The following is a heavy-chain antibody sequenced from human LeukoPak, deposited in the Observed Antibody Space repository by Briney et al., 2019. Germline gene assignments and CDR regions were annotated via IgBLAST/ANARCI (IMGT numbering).Heavy chain of an antibody. Sequence: ASVKVSCKASGYTFTSYGISWVRQAPGQGLEWMGWISAYNGNTNYAQKLQGRVTMTTDTSTSTAYMELRSLRSDDTAVYYCAKGLPYGGIFLKGHAFDIWGQGTMVTVSS. V-gene: IGHV1-18*01. CDR2: ISAYNGNT. CDR3: AKGLPYGGIFLKGHAFDI. CDR1: GYTFTSYG. J-gene: IGHJ3*02. D-gene: IGHD4-23*01.